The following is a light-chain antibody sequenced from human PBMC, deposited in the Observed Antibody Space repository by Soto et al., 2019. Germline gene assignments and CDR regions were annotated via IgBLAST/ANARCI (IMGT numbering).Light chain of an antibody. CDR3: QQLDSFPLT. CDR1: QVIYSW. J-gene: IGKJ5*01. Sequence: DIQMTQSPSSVSASVGDSVTITCRASQVIYSWIAWYQQKPGRAPKLXIFAASNLQSGVPVRFSGSGAGTDCIRSINSLQPEDVATYYCQQLDSFPLTFGQGTRLEIK. CDR2: AAS. V-gene: IGKV1-12*01.